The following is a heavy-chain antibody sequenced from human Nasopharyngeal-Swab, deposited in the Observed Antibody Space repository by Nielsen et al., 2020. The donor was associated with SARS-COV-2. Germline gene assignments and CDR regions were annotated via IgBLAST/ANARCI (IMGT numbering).Heavy chain of an antibody. CDR3: ARGGWGYCSSTSCYTFDY. V-gene: IGHV4-34*01. Sequence: WIRQPPGKGLEWIGEINHSGSTNYNPSLKGRVTISVDTSKNQFSLKLSSVTAADTAVYYCARGGWGYCSSTSCYTFDYWGQGTLVTVSS. J-gene: IGHJ4*02. CDR2: INHSGST. D-gene: IGHD2-2*01.